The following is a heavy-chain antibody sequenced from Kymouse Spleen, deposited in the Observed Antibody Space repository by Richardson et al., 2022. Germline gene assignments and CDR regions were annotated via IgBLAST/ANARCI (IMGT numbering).Heavy chain of an antibody. CDR1: GFTFSSYG. V-gene: IGHV3-30*18. J-gene: IGHJ4*02. CDR2: ISYDGSNK. CDR3: AKGVGATEDY. Sequence: QVQLVESGGGVVQPGRSLRLSCAASGFTFSSYGMHWVRQAPGKGLEWVAVISYDGSNKYYADSVKGRFTISRDNSKNTLYLQMNSLRAEDTAVYYCAKGVGATEDYWGQGTLVTVSS. D-gene: IGHD1-26*01.